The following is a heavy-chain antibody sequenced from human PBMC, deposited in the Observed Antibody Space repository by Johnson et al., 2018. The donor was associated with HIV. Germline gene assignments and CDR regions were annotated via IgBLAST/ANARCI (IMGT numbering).Heavy chain of an antibody. CDR2: ISWNSGSI. CDR3: ARGGLGFQNSHDPLDI. D-gene: IGHD1/OR15-1a*01. CDR1: GFTFDDYA. Sequence: VQLVESGGGLVQPGRSLRLSCAASGFTFDDYAMHWVRQAPGKGLEWVSGISWNSGSIGYADSVKGRFTISRDNAKNSLYLQMNSLRAEDTALYYCARGGLGFQNSHDPLDIWGQGTMVSVSS. J-gene: IGHJ3*02. V-gene: IGHV3-9*01.